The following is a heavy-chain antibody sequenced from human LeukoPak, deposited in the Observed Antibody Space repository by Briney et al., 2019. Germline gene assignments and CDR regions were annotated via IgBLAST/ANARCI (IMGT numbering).Heavy chain of an antibody. CDR1: GFAFSSSA. CDR2: IWYDGTNQ. J-gene: IGHJ4*02. CDR3: AREGRCGGDCYYDY. Sequence: PGKSLRLSCAASGFAFSSSAMHWVRQAPGKGLEWVADIWYDGTNQNYADSVKGRFTISRDNSKNTLYLQMNSLRAEDTAVYYCAREGRCGGDCYYDYWGQGTLVTVSS. V-gene: IGHV3-33*01. D-gene: IGHD2-21*02.